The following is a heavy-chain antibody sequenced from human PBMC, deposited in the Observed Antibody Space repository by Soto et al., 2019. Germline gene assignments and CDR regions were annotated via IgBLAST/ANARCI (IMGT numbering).Heavy chain of an antibody. CDR1: GFTFSNAW. V-gene: IGHV3-15*01. CDR2: IKSKTDGGKK. Sequence: GGSLRLSCAASGFTFSNAWMSWVRQAPGKGLEWVGRIKSKTDGGKKDYAAPVKGRLTISRDDSKNTLYLQMNSLKTEDTAVYYCTTDRWDCSSTSCSAEYFQHWGQGTLVTVSS. D-gene: IGHD2-2*01. J-gene: IGHJ1*01. CDR3: TTDRWDCSSTSCSAEYFQH.